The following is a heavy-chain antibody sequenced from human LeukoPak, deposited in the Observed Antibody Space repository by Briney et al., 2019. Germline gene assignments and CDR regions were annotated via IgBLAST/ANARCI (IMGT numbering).Heavy chain of an antibody. J-gene: IGHJ4*02. CDR2: INWNGGST. D-gene: IGHD4-17*01. CDR1: GFTFDDYG. CDR3: ARVDYGDYVLVWGTDY. Sequence: PGGSLRLSCAASGFTFDDYGMSWVRQAPGKGLEWVSGINWNGGSTGYADSVKGRFTISRDNAKNSPYLQMNSLRAEDTALYYCARVDYGDYVLVWGTDYWGQGTLVTVSS. V-gene: IGHV3-20*04.